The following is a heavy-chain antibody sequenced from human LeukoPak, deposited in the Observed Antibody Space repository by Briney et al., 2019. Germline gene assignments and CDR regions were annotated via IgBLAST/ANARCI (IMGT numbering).Heavy chain of an antibody. V-gene: IGHV3-21*01. D-gene: IGHD6-19*01. CDR3: ARDVNISGWYGDY. CDR1: GFTFSSYS. CDR2: ISSSSSYI. J-gene: IGHJ4*02. Sequence: SGGSLRLSCAASGFTFSSYSMNWVRQAPGKGLEWVSSISSSSSYIYYADSVKGRFTISRDNAKNSLYLQMNSLRAEDTAVYYCARDVNISGWYGDYWGQGTLVTVSS.